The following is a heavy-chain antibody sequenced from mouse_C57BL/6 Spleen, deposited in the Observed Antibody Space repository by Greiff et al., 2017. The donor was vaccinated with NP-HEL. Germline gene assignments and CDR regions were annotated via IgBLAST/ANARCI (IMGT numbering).Heavy chain of an antibody. Sequence: EVNLVESGGGLVKPGGSLKLSCAASGFTFSSYTMSWVRQTPEKRLEWVATISGGGGNTYYPDSVTGRFTISRDNAKNTLYLQMSSLRSEDTALYYCARLGTYGPWYFDVWGTGTTVTVSS. CDR2: ISGGGGNT. CDR1: GFTFSSYT. D-gene: IGHD1-1*01. CDR3: ARLGTYGPWYFDV. V-gene: IGHV5-9*01. J-gene: IGHJ1*03.